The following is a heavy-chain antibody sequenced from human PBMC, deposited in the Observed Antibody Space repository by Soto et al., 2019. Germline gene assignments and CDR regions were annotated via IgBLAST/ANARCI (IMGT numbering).Heavy chain of an antibody. Sequence: QVQLVESGGGVVQPGRSLRLSCAASGFTFSSYAMHWVRQAPGKGLEWVAVISYDGSNKYYADSVKGRFTISRDNSKNPLYLQMNSLRAEDTGVYYCARGQNIAARPFYAVGFGYLGQGTLVTVSS. CDR1: GFTFSSYA. V-gene: IGHV3-30-3*01. J-gene: IGHJ4*02. CDR2: ISYDGSNK. D-gene: IGHD6-6*01. CDR3: ARGQNIAARPFYAVGFGY.